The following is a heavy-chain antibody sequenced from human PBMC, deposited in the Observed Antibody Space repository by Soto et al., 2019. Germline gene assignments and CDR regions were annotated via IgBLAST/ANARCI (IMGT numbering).Heavy chain of an antibody. D-gene: IGHD6-19*01. CDR3: AQTTGWPGLDY. Sequence: PSETLSLTCPFSGGSISSYYWSWIRQPPGKGLEWIGYIYYSGSTNYNPSLKSRVTISVDTSKNQFSLKLTSVTAADTAVYYCAQTTGWPGLDYWSQGTLVTVSS. CDR1: GGSISSYY. CDR2: IYYSGST. J-gene: IGHJ4*02. V-gene: IGHV4-59*01.